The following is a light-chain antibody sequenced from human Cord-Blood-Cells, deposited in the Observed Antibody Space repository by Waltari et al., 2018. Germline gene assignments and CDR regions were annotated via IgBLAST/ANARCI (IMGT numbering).Light chain of an antibody. CDR2: EGS. J-gene: IGLJ3*02. CDR1: SSDVGSYNL. V-gene: IGLV2-23*01. Sequence: QSALTQPASVSGSPGQSITISCTGTSSDVGSYNLVSWYQQHPGKAPKLMIYEGSKRHSGVSNRFSGSKSGNTASLTISGLQAEDEADYYCCSYAGSSTLVFVGGTKLTVL. CDR3: CSYAGSSTLV.